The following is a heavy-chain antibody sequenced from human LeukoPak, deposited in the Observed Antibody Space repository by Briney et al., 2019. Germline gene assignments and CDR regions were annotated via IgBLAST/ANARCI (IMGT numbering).Heavy chain of an antibody. CDR3: AKVTYGDYGVDY. V-gene: IGHV3-30*18. D-gene: IGHD4-17*01. CDR2: ISYDGSNK. J-gene: IGHJ4*02. CDR1: GFTFSSYG. Sequence: PGGTLRLSCAASGFTFSSYGMHWVRQAPGKGLEWVAVISYDGSNKYYADSVKGRFTISRDNSKNTLYLRMNSLRAEDTAVYYCAKVTYGDYGVDYWGQGTLVTVFS.